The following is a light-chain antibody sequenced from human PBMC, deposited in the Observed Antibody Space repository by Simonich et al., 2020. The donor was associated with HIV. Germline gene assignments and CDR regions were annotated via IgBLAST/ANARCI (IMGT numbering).Light chain of an antibody. Sequence: QSVLTQPPSVSGAPGQRVTISCTGSSSNIGAGYDVQWYQQLPGTAPKLFIYGNSNRPSGVPDRCSGSKSGTSASLAITGLQAEDEAHYYCQSYDSSLSGSRVFGGGTKLTVL. CDR3: QSYDSSLSGSRV. V-gene: IGLV1-40*01. CDR1: SSNIGAGYD. CDR2: GNS. J-gene: IGLJ3*02.